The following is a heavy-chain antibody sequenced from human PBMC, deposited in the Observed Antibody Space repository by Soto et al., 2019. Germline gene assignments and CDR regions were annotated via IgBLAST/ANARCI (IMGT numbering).Heavy chain of an antibody. V-gene: IGHV3-21*01. CDR3: ARPYSGSYSFDF. J-gene: IGHJ4*02. CDR1: GFPFSAYN. CDR2: ISSSTTDM. D-gene: IGHD1-26*01. Sequence: PGGSLRLSCAASGFPFSAYNMNWVRQAPGKGLEWVSSISSSTTDMYYAESVKGRFTIYRDNAKNSLYLHLKSLRAEDTAVYYCARPYSGSYSFDFWGQGTLVTVSS.